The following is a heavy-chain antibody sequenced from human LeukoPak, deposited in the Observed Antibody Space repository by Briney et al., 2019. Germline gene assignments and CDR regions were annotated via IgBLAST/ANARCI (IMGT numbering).Heavy chain of an antibody. V-gene: IGHV5-51*01. CDR1: GYRFTTYW. CDR3: ARPRQWHRNDAFDI. Sequence: GESLKISCKGSGYRFTTYWIGWVRQMPGKGLEWMGIINPGDPDTRYSPSFQGQVTISADQSISTAHLQWSSLKASDTAMYYCARPRQWHRNDAFDIWGQGTMVIVSS. J-gene: IGHJ3*02. D-gene: IGHD6-19*01. CDR2: INPGDPDT.